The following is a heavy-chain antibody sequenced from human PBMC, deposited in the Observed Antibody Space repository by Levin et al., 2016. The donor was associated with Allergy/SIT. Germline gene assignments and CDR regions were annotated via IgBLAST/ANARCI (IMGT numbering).Heavy chain of an antibody. CDR1: GFTFSIYG. Sequence: GESLKISCAASGFTFSIYGMQWVRQAPGKGPEWVAYISYLGNNKYYADSVKGRFTISRDNSKNTLYLQMHSLRPEDTAVYYCAKGGTEDPVNYWGQGTPVTVSS. J-gene: IGHJ4*02. CDR2: ISYLGNNK. CDR3: AKGGTEDPVNY. V-gene: IGHV3-30*06.